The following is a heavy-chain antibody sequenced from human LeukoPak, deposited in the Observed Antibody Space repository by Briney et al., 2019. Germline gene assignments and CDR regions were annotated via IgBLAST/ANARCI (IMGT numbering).Heavy chain of an antibody. V-gene: IGHV3-23*01. CDR3: AKDAFPDTTGYYSPFDS. D-gene: IGHD3-22*01. CDR1: GFTFSSYT. J-gene: IGHJ4*02. Sequence: GGSLRLSCAASGFTFSSYTMTWVRQAPGKGLEWVSAISGSGGSTYYADSVKGRFTISRDNSKNTMYLQMNSLRAEDTAVYYCAKDAFPDTTGYYSPFDSWGQGTLVAVSS. CDR2: ISGSGGST.